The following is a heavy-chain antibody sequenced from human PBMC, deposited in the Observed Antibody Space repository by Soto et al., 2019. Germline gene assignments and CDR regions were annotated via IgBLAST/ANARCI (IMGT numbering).Heavy chain of an antibody. V-gene: IGHV4-4*02. Sequence: SETLSLTCAVSGDSINISHWWNWVRQPPGKGLEWIGQISHSGSTNYNPSLTSRVNKSVDKSKNHFSLKLTSVTAADTAVYYCARGLGYCSGGSCYSTNNWFDPWGQGTLVTVSS. D-gene: IGHD2-15*01. CDR1: GDSINISHW. CDR3: ARGLGYCSGGSCYSTNNWFDP. J-gene: IGHJ5*02. CDR2: ISHSGST.